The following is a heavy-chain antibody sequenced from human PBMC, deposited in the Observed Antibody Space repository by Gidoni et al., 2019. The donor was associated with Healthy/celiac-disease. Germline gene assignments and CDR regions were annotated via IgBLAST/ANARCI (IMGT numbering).Heavy chain of an antibody. Sequence: QVQLVESGGGLVKPGGSLRLSCAASGFTFSDYYMSWIRQAPGKGLGWVSYISSSGSTIYYADSVKGRFTIARDNAKDSLYLQMNSLRAEDTAVYYCASVSHDFWSGYYTGLNYWGQGTLVTVSS. CDR3: ASVSHDFWSGYYTGLNY. CDR2: ISSSGSTI. D-gene: IGHD3-3*01. CDR1: GFTFSDYY. V-gene: IGHV3-11*01. J-gene: IGHJ4*02.